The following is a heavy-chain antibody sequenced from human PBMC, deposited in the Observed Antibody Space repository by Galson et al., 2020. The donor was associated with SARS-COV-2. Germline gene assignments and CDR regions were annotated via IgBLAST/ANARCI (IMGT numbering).Heavy chain of an antibody. D-gene: IGHD2-21*02. J-gene: IGHJ4*02. CDR3: AGEENFFLVVTATRMCYFDY. CDR1: GTSISSGSYS. CDR2: ISHSGGT. Sequence: SETLSLTCAVSGTSISSGSYSWNWIRQPPGKGLEWIGYISHSGGTYYNPSLKSRVTISVDTSKNHFSLKLSSVTAADTAVYYCAGEENFFLVVTATRMCYFDYWGRGTLATGSA. V-gene: IGHV4-30-2*01.